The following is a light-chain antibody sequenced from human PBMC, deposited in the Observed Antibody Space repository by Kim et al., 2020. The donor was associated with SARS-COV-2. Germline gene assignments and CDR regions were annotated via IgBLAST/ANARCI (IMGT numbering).Light chain of an antibody. Sequence: LSPGERAPLSCRASQSVSSSYLAWYQQKPGQAPRLLIYGASSRATGITDRFSGSGSGTDFTLTISRLEPEDFAVYYCQQYGGSITFGQGTRLEIK. V-gene: IGKV3-20*01. CDR2: GAS. J-gene: IGKJ5*01. CDR3: QQYGGSIT. CDR1: QSVSSSY.